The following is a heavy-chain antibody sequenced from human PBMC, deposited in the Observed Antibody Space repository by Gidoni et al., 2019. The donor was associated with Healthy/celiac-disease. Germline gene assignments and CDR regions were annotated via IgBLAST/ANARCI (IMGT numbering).Heavy chain of an antibody. CDR1: RRTFSSYT. J-gene: IGHJ4*02. V-gene: IGHV1-69*08. CDR2: IITILGIA. D-gene: IGHD3-10*01. CDR3: ARDGVSDYFDY. Sequence: QVQLVQSAAEVKKPGSSVTVSCQASRRTFSSYTLRGVRQGPGQGLEWMGRIITILGIANYAQKFQGRVTITADKSTRTAYMELSSLRAEDTGVYYWARDGVSDYFDYWGQGTLVTVSS.